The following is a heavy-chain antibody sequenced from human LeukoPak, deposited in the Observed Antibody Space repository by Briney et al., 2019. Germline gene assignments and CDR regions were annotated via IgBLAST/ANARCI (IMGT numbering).Heavy chain of an antibody. CDR3: ARGGGSAAARRFDH. Sequence: ASVKVSCKASGYTFTSYDINWVRQAPGQGLEWMGWMNPNSGNTDYAQKFQGRVTITSHTSISTAYMELSSLRSEDTAVYYCARGGGSAAARRFDHWGQGTLVTVSS. CDR1: GYTFTSYD. D-gene: IGHD6-13*01. V-gene: IGHV1-8*03. J-gene: IGHJ5*02. CDR2: MNPNSGNT.